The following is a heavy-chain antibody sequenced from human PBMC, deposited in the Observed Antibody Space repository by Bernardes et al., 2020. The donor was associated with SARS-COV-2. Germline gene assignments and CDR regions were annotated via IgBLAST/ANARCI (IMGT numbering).Heavy chain of an antibody. CDR3: ARHIRTCTRGVCYTYYYYGLDV. CDR1: GGSVSSGTYF. D-gene: IGHD2-8*01. CDR2: SFYSGST. J-gene: IGHJ6*02. V-gene: IGHV4-61*01. Sequence: SETLSLTCTVSGGSVSSGTYFWSWIRQPPGKGLEWLGYSFYSGSTKYNPSLKSRVTISVDTSKNQFSLKLSSVTAADTAVYYCARHIRTCTRGVCYTYYYYGLDVWGQGSTVTVSS.